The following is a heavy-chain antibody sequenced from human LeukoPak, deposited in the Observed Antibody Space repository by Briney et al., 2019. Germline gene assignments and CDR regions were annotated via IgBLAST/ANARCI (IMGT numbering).Heavy chain of an antibody. J-gene: IGHJ3*02. CDR3: ASVKVVGAMGFGAFDI. V-gene: IGHV3-66*01. CDR2: IYSGGST. Sequence: PGGSLRLSCAASGFTVSSNYMSWVRQAPGKGLEWVSVIYSGGSTYYADSVKGRFTISRDNAKNSLYLQMNSLRAEDTAVYYCASVKVVGAMGFGAFDIWGQGTMVTVSS. D-gene: IGHD1-26*01. CDR1: GFTVSSNY.